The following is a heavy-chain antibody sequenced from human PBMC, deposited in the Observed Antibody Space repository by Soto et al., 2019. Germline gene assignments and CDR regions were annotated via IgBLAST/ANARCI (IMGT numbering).Heavy chain of an antibody. V-gene: IGHV1-3*01. CDR1: GYTFTSYG. Sequence: ASVKVSCKTSGYTFTSYGLSWVRQAPGRRLEWMGWINAGNGNTKYSQKFQGRVTITRDTSASTAYMELSSLRSEDTAVYYCARDFDYWGQGTLVTVSS. CDR3: ARDFDY. J-gene: IGHJ4*02. CDR2: INAGNGNT.